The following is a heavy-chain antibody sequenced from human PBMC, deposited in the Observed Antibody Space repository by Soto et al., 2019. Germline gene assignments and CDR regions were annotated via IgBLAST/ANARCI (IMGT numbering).Heavy chain of an antibody. J-gene: IGHJ6*02. Sequence: SETLSLTCTVSDASITSSNYYWGWIRQPPGKGLEWIGVIYYTGTTYYNPSLKSRITMSVDTSKNQFSLKLSSVTAADTAVYYCASTLWLLYYYGMDVWGQGTTVTVSS. CDR1: DASITSSNYY. CDR2: IYYTGTT. CDR3: ASTLWLLYYYGMDV. V-gene: IGHV4-39*01. D-gene: IGHD6-19*01.